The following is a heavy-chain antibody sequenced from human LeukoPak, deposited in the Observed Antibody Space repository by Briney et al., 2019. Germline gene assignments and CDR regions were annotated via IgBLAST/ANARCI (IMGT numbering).Heavy chain of an antibody. CDR1: GFTFSSYS. J-gene: IGHJ6*04. V-gene: IGHV3-48*04. CDR3: AELGITMIGGV. Sequence: GGSLRLSCAASGFTFSSYSMNWVRQAPGKWLEWVSYISSSGSTIYYADSVKGRFTISRDNAKNSLYLQMNSLRAEDTAVYYCAELGITMIGGVWGKGTTVTISS. CDR2: ISSSGSTI. D-gene: IGHD3-10*02.